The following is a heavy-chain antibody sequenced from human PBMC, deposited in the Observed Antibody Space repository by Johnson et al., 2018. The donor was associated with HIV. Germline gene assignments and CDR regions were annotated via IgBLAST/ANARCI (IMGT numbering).Heavy chain of an antibody. J-gene: IGHJ3*02. V-gene: IGHV3-13*01. Sequence: VQLVESGGGLVQPGGSLRLSCAASGFTFSDYDMHWVRQTTGKGLEWVSTIGPAGDTYYPDSVKGRFTISTENAKNSLYLQMNSLRAGDTAVYYCASNIAAIDRFAFDIWGQGTLVTVSS. CDR3: ASNIAAIDRFAFDI. CDR1: GFTFSDYD. CDR2: IGPAGDT. D-gene: IGHD6-13*01.